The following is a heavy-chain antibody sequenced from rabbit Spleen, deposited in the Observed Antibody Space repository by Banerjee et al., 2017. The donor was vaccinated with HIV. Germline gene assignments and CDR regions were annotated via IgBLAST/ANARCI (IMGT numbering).Heavy chain of an antibody. D-gene: IGHD1-1*01. CDR3: ARGGTFSINSGFYFDL. J-gene: IGHJ4*01. V-gene: IGHV1S40*01. Sequence: QSLEESGGDLVKPGASLTLTCKASGFSFSTSDCMSWVRQAPGKGPEWIACIYTGSRGSIYYASWAKGRFTITQTSSTTVTLQMTSLTAADTATYFCARGGTFSINSGFYFDLWGPGTLVTVS. CDR2: IYTGSRGSI. CDR1: GFSFSTSDC.